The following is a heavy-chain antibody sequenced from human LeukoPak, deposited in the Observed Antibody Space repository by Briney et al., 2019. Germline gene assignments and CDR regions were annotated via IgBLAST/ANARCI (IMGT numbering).Heavy chain of an antibody. CDR2: ISGSGGTT. D-gene: IGHD2-21*01. CDR3: ARRPAEFRTFDS. V-gene: IGHV3-23*01. J-gene: IGHJ4*02. Sequence: GGSLRLSCAASGFTFSSYAIHWVRHAPGKGQEWVSAISGSGGTTWYADSVKGRFTISRDNSKNTLYLQMNSLRAEDTAVYYCARRPAEFRTFDSWGQGTLVTVSS. CDR1: GFTFSSYA.